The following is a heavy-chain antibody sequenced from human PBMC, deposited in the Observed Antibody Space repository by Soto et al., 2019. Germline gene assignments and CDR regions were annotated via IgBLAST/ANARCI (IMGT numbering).Heavy chain of an antibody. V-gene: IGHV2-5*02. D-gene: IGHD6-19*01. Sequence: QITLKESGPPLVKPTQTLTLTCTFSGFSLSTSGVSVGWIRQPPGKALEWLALIYWDDDKRYSPSLKSRLTITKDTSKNQVVLTMTNMDPVDTATYYCAHANSSGWYRDAFDIWGQGTMVTVSS. CDR2: IYWDDDK. J-gene: IGHJ3*02. CDR1: GFSLSTSGVS. CDR3: AHANSSGWYRDAFDI.